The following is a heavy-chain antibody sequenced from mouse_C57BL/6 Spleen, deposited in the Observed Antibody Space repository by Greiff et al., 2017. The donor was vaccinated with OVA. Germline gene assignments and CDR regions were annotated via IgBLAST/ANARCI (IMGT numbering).Heavy chain of an antibody. V-gene: IGHV2-5*01. Sequence: QVQLKESGPGLVQPSQSLSITCTVSGFSLTSYGVHWVRQSPGKGLEWLGVIWRGGSTDYNAAFMSRLSITKDNSKSQVFFKMNSLQADDTAIYYCAKNGGLRQGYFDYWGKGTTLTVSS. CDR1: GFSLTSYG. CDR2: IWRGGST. CDR3: AKNGGLRQGYFDY. J-gene: IGHJ2*01. D-gene: IGHD2-4*01.